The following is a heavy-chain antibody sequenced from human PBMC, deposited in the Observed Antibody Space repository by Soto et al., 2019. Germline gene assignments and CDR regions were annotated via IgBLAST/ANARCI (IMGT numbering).Heavy chain of an antibody. Sequence: QVQLQQWGAGLLKPSETLSLTCAVYGGSFSGYYWSRIRQPPGKGLEWIGEINHSGSTNYNPSLTSQVTISLDTSKNQFSLKLSSVPAADTAVYYCARGPTPPRYSGSYLSRKLDYYSCGMDVWGQGPTVTVSS. CDR3: ARGPTPPRYSGSYLSRKLDYYSCGMDV. J-gene: IGHJ6*02. CDR1: GGSFSGYY. D-gene: IGHD1-26*01. CDR2: INHSGST. V-gene: IGHV4-34*01.